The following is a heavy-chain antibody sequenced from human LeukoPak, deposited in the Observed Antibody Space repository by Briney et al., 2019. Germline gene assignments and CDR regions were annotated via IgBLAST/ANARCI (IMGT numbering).Heavy chain of an antibody. CDR3: ARCDYYDSSAYYF. CDR1: GYSFTNHW. J-gene: IGHJ4*02. V-gene: IGHV5-51*01. Sequence: GEPLKISCKGSGYSFTNHWIGWVRPMPGKGLEWMGIIYPGDSDTRYSPSFQGQVTISADKSISTAYLQWSSLKASDTAMYYCARCDYYDSSAYYFWGQGTLVTVSS. D-gene: IGHD3-22*01. CDR2: IYPGDSDT.